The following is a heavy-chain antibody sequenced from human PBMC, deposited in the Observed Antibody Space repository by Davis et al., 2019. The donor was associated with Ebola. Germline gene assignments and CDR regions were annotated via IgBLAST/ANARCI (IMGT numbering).Heavy chain of an antibody. CDR1: GYDFASYW. J-gene: IGHJ6*04. CDR3: ARLSAAGYYYYYYGMDV. CDR2: IYPRDSNT. D-gene: IGHD2-2*01. Sequence: KVSCKSSGYDFASYWIGWVRQMPGKGLEWMGIIYPRDSNTRYSPSFQGQVTISADKSISTAYLQWSSLKASDTAMYYCARLSAAGYYYYYYGMDVWGKGTTVTVSS. V-gene: IGHV5-51*01.